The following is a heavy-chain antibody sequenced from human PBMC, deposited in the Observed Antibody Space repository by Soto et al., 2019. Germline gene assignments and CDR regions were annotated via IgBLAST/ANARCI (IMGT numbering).Heavy chain of an antibody. D-gene: IGHD3-10*01. Sequence: SVKVSCKASRGSFSSYAISWVRQAPGQGLEWMGGIIPMFGTAIYAQKFQGRVTITADESTSTAYMELSSLRSEDTAVYYCARMMGSYYYYGMDVWGQGTTVTVSS. CDR2: IIPMFGTA. CDR3: ARMMGSYYYYGMDV. CDR1: RGSFSSYA. J-gene: IGHJ6*02. V-gene: IGHV1-69*13.